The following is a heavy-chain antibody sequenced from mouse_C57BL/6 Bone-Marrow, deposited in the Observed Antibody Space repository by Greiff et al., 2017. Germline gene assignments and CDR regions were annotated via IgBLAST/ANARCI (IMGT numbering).Heavy chain of an antibody. V-gene: IGHV1-59*01. J-gene: IGHJ1*03. CDR1: GYTFTSYW. Sequence: VQLQQPGAELVRPGTSVKLSCKASGYTFTSYWMHWVKQRPGQGLEWIGVIDPSDSYTNYNQKFKGKATLTVDTSSSTAYMQLSSLTSEDSAVXYCARYYGSSYWYFDVWGTGTTVTVSS. CDR3: ARYYGSSYWYFDV. CDR2: IDPSDSYT. D-gene: IGHD1-1*01.